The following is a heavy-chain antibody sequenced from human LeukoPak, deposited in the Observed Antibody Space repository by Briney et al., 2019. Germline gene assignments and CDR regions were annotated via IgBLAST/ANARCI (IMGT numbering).Heavy chain of an antibody. J-gene: IGHJ6*02. CDR3: ANTQSSPLYFYYGMDV. CDR1: GFTFSSYA. Sequence: AGSLRLSCAASGFTFSSYAMNWVRQAPGKGLEWVSAISGSGSSIFYADSVRGRFTIARDNFKNTLYLQMNTLRAEDTAVYYCANTQSSPLYFYYGMDVWGQGTTVTVSS. CDR2: ISGSGSSI. D-gene: IGHD6-13*01. V-gene: IGHV3-23*01.